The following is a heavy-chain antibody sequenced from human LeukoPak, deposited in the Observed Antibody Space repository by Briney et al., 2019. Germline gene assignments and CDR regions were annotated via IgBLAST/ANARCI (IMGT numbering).Heavy chain of an antibody. J-gene: IGHJ4*02. Sequence: PGGSLRLSCAASGFTFSNYGMHWVRQAPGKGLEWVAFIRFDGTNKFYADSVKGRFTISRDNSKSTLYLEMNSLRAEDTAIYYCAKNPLVSGTIYFDSWGQGTLLTVSS. CDR2: IRFDGTNK. D-gene: IGHD6-19*01. V-gene: IGHV3-30*02. CDR3: AKNPLVSGTIYFDS. CDR1: GFTFSNYG.